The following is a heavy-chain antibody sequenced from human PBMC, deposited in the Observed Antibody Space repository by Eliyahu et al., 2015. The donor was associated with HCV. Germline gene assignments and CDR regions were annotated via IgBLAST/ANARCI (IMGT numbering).Heavy chain of an antibody. CDR1: GYTFTSYG. CDR2: ISAYNGNT. D-gene: IGHD6-13*01. J-gene: IGHJ4*02. Sequence: QVQLVQSGAEVKKPGASVKVSCKASGYTFTSYGISWVRQAPGQGLEWMGWISAYNGNTNYAQKLQGRVTMTTDTSTSTAYMELRSLRSDDTAVYYCARELRGRDSSSWYLTFDYWGQGTLVTVSS. CDR3: ARELRGRDSSSWYLTFDY. V-gene: IGHV1-18*01.